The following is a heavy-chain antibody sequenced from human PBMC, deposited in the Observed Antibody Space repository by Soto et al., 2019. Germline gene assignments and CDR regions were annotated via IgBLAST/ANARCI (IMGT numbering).Heavy chain of an antibody. CDR1: GGSISSSNW. D-gene: IGHD4-17*01. J-gene: IGHJ4*02. CDR3: ARDTIYGDYRAGFDY. CDR2: IYHSGST. V-gene: IGHV4-4*02. Sequence: QVQLQESGPGLVKPSGTLSLTCAVSGGSISSSNWWSWVRQPPGKGLEWIGEIYHSGSTNYNPSLKGRVTISVDKSKNQFSLKLSSVTAADTAVYYCARDTIYGDYRAGFDYWGQGTLVTVSS.